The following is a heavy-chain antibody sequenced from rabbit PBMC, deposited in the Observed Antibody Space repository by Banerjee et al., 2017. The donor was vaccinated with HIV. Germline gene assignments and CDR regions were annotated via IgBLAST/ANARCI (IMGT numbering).Heavy chain of an antibody. CDR2: MNAGTSGGS. J-gene: IGHJ4*01. V-gene: IGHV1S45*01. Sequence: QEQLVESGGDLVKPEGSLTLTCTASGFSFSSRYWICWVRQAPGKGLEWIGCMNAGTSGGSYYARWAKGRFTISKTSSTTVTLQMTSLTAADTATYFCARDLTGVTGWNFNLWGQGTLVTDS. CDR3: ARDLTGVTGWNFNL. CDR1: GFSFSSRYW. D-gene: IGHD7-1*01.